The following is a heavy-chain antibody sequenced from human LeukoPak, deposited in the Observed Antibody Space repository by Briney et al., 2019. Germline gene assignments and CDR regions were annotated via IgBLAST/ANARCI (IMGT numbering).Heavy chain of an antibody. J-gene: IGHJ5*02. CDR3: ARDGASGSYTNWFDP. D-gene: IGHD1-26*01. CDR1: GFTFSSYS. Sequence: GGSLRLSCAASGFTFSSYSMNWVRQAPGKGPEWVSSISSSSSYIYYADSVKGRFTISRDNAKNSLYLQMNSLRAEDTAVYYCARDGASGSYTNWFDPWGQGTLVTVSS. V-gene: IGHV3-21*01. CDR2: ISSSSSYI.